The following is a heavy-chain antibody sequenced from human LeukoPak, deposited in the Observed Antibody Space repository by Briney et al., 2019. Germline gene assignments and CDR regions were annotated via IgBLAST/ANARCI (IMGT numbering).Heavy chain of an antibody. CDR3: ARYIYSSGWCFDY. Sequence: GGSLRLSCAASGFTFSSYWMSWVRQAPGKGLEWVADIKQDGTEKHYVASVKALFTISRDNSKNSLYLQMNSLRAEDTAVYYCARYIYSSGWCFDYWGQGTLVTVSS. D-gene: IGHD6-19*01. CDR2: IKQDGTEK. V-gene: IGHV3-7*01. J-gene: IGHJ4*02. CDR1: GFTFSSYW.